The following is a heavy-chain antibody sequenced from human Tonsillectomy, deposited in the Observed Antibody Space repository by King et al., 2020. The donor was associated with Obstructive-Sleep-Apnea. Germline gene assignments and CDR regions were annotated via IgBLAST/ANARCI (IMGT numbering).Heavy chain of an antibody. J-gene: IGHJ4*02. Sequence: VQLQESGPGLVKPSETLSLTCTVSGGSIRSYYLSWIRQPAGKGLEWIGRIYISGSTNYNPSLKSRVTMSVDTSKNHFSLRLSSVTAADTAVYYCARSKFTGATGGGRADYFDYWGQGTLVTVSS. V-gene: IGHV4-4*07. D-gene: IGHD1-1*01. CDR1: GGSIRSYY. CDR2: IYISGST. CDR3: ARSKFTGATGGGRADYFDY.